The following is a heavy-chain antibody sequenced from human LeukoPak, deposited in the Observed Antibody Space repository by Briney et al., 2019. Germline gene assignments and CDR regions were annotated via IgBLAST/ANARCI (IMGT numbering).Heavy chain of an antibody. CDR2: IYYSGST. V-gene: IGHV4-59*08. D-gene: IGHD6-6*01. CDR1: GGSISPYH. Sequence: SETLSLTFTVSGGSISPYHWSWIRRLPEKGLEWIGYIYYSGSTNYNPSLKSRVTISVDTSKNQFSLKLSSVTAADTAVYYCARTYSSSSLPTNWFDPWGQGTLVTVSS. J-gene: IGHJ5*02. CDR3: ARTYSSSSLPTNWFDP.